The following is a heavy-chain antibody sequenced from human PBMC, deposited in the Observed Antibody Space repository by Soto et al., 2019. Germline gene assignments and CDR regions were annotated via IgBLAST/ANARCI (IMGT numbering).Heavy chain of an antibody. V-gene: IGHV5-10-1*01. J-gene: IGHJ6*02. D-gene: IGHD2-2*02. Sequence: GESLKISCKGSEYSFTSYWISWVRQMPGTGLEWMGRIDPSDSYTNYSPSFQGHVTISADKSISTAYLQWSSLKASDTAMYYCASLLSHCSSTSCYRYGMDVWGQGTTVTVSS. CDR1: EYSFTSYW. CDR2: IDPSDSYT. CDR3: ASLLSHCSSTSCYRYGMDV.